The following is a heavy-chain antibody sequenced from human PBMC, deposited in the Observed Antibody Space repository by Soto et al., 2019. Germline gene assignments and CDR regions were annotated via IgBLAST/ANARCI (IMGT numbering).Heavy chain of an antibody. V-gene: IGHV1-69*13. CDR3: ASHSSLRGYCISTSCYGYYYGMDV. CDR1: GGTFSSYA. CDR2: IIPIFGTA. D-gene: IGHD2-2*01. J-gene: IGHJ6*02. Sequence: SVKVSCKASGGTFSSYAISWVRQAPGQGLEWMGGIIPIFGTADYAQKFQGRVTITADESTSTAYMELSSLRSEDTAVYYCASHSSLRGYCISTSCYGYYYGMDVWG.